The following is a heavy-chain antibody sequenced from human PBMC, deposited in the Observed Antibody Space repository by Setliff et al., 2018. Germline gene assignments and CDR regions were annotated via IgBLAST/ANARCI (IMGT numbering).Heavy chain of an antibody. CDR1: GYTFRNYA. D-gene: IGHD5-18*01. V-gene: IGHV1-18*01. CDR2: ISVYNGGT. J-gene: IGHJ4*02. Sequence: ASVKVSCKASGYTFRNYAFAWVRQAPGQGLEWVGWISVYNGGTNYAQKFQGRVTLTTDTSTSTAYMELRSLTSDDSAFYYCARAPSVELVTIRTNSWFTYWGQGTLVTV. CDR3: ARAPSVELVTIRTNSWFTY.